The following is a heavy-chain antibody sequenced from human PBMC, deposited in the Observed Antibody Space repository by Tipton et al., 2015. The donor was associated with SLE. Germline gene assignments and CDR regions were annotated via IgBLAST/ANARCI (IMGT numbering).Heavy chain of an antibody. CDR3: ARDGGQMVISGPYDFYYYGVDV. CDR2: ISHDGGA. D-gene: IGHD2-8*01. Sequence: TLSLTCTVFAGFISGYYWAWLRQSPGKGMEWIGEISHDGGANYNPSHESRGTITLETSKHQFSLQLTFVTAADTAVYYCARDGGQMVISGPYDFYYYGVDVCGQGTTVTVSS. CDR1: AGFISGYY. J-gene: IGHJ6*02. V-gene: IGHV4-34*01.